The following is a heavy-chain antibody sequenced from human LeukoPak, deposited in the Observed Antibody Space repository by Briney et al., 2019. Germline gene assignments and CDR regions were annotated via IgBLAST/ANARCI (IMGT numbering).Heavy chain of an antibody. D-gene: IGHD1-1*01. CDR1: GFSFSNYA. V-gene: IGHV3-30*04. CDR2: ISSDGTNK. J-gene: IGHJ4*02. Sequence: GGSLRLSCAASGFSFSNYAMHWVRQAPGKGLEWVAVISSDGTNKIYADSVKGRFTISGDNSKDTLYLQMNSLRAEDTAVYYCARDLSWGSTIVYWGQGTLVIVSS. CDR3: ARDLSWGSTIVY.